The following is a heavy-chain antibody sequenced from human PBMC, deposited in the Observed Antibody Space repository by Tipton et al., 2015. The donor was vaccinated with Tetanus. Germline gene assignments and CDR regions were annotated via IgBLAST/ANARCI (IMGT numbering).Heavy chain of an antibody. J-gene: IGHJ4*02. CDR1: GYSFTSHW. CDR3: ARMYSTSSPFDH. D-gene: IGHD6-6*01. V-gene: IGHV5-51*01. CDR2: IFPDDSDT. Sequence: VQLVQSGADVKKPGESLKISCKASGYSFTSHWIGWVRQMPGKGLEWMGMIFPDDSDTRYSPSFQGHVTFSVDKSTSTVYLQWSSLKASDTAMYFCARMYSTSSPFDHWGQGTPVAVSS.